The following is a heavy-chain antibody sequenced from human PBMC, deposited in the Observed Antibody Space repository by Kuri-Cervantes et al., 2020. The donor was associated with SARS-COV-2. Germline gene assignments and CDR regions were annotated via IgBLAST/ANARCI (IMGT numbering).Heavy chain of an antibody. CDR1: GGSFSGYY. D-gene: IGHD6-6*01. CDR3: ARDRYSSSLFYYYYMDV. CDR2: INHSGST. Sequence: GSLRLSCAVYGGSFSGYYWSWIRQPPGKGLEWIGEINHSGSTNYNPSLKSRVTISVDTSKNQFSLKLSSVTAADTAVYYCARDRYSSSLFYYYYMDVWGKGTTVT. V-gene: IGHV4-34*01. J-gene: IGHJ6*03.